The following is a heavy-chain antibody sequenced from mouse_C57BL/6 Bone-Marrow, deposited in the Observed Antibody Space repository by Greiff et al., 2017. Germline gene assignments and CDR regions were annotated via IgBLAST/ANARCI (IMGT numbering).Heavy chain of an antibody. CDR1: GFNIKDDY. CDR3: TTRSTMVTTGVLFDY. J-gene: IGHJ2*01. D-gene: IGHD2-2*01. V-gene: IGHV14-4*01. Sequence: VQLQQSGAELVRPGASVKLSCTASGFNIKDDYMHWVKQRPEQGLEWIGWIDPENGDTEYASKFQGKATITADTSSNTAYLQLSSLTSEDTAVYYLTTRSTMVTTGVLFDYWGQGTTLTVSS. CDR2: IDPENGDT.